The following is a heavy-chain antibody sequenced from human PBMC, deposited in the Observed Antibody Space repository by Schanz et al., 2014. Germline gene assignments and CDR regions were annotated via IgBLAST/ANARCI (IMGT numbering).Heavy chain of an antibody. CDR1: GFTFSTTG. Sequence: QVRLVESGGCVVQPGGSLRLSCAASGFTFSTTGMHWVRQAPGKGLVWVTYIRYDGINKYYADSVKGRFTVSRDNAKSSLYLQMNSLRDEDTAVYYCAATTILADWGQGTLVAVSS. CDR3: AATTILAD. CDR2: IRYDGINK. D-gene: IGHD3-3*01. V-gene: IGHV3-30*02. J-gene: IGHJ4*02.